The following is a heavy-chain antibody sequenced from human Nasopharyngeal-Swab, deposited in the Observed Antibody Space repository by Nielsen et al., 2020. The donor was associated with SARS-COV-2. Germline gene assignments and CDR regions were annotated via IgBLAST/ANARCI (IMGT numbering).Heavy chain of an antibody. D-gene: IGHD3-22*01. CDR3: ARDYYDNYDSDY. J-gene: IGHJ4*02. Sequence: ASVKVSCKTSGYTFTDYYIHWVRQVPGQGPEWVGCINPDSGDTKYAQKFQGRVTVTRDTSRSTAYIQLGRLRSDDTAVYYCARDYYDNYDSDYWGQGTLVTVSS. CDR2: INPDSGDT. V-gene: IGHV1-2*02. CDR1: GYTFTDYY.